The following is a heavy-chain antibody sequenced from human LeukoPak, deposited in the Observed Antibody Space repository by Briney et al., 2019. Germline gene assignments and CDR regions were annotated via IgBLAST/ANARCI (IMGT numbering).Heavy chain of an antibody. V-gene: IGHV4-59*08. CDR3: ARHALVGATHPFDY. CDR2: IYYRGST. J-gene: IGHJ4*02. CDR1: GGSISSYY. D-gene: IGHD1-26*01. Sequence: SETLSLTCTVSGGSISSYYWSWIRQPPGKGLEWIGYIYYRGSTNYNPSLKSRVTISVDTSKNQFSLKLSSVTAADTAVYYCARHALVGATHPFDYWGQGTLVTVSS.